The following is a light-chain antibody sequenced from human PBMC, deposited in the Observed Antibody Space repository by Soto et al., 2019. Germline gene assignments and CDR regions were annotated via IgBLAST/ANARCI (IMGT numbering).Light chain of an antibody. J-gene: IGLJ7*01. CDR1: SSNIGSNT. CDR3: AAWDDSLDGHVV. Sequence: QSVLTQPPSASGTPGQRVTISCSGSSSNIGSNTVSWFQQLPGRAPKLLLYNNNPRPSGVPDRFSCSKSGSSATLPISVLQSEDEADYYCAAWDDSLDGHVVFGGGTQLTVL. CDR2: NNN. V-gene: IGLV1-44*01.